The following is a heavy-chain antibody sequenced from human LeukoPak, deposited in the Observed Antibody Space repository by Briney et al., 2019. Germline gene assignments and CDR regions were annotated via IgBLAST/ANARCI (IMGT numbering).Heavy chain of an antibody. CDR1: GFTVSSYY. D-gene: IGHD6-19*01. CDR2: IYYSGST. J-gene: IGHJ4*02. CDR3: AGGGSGWPTSVVVDY. V-gene: IGHV4-59*05. Sequence: PGGSLRLSCAASGFTVSSYYMSWVRQAPGKGLEWIGSIYYSGSTYYNPSLKSRVTISVDTSKNQFSLKLSSVTAADTAVYYCAGGGSGWPTSVVVDYWGQGTLVTVSS.